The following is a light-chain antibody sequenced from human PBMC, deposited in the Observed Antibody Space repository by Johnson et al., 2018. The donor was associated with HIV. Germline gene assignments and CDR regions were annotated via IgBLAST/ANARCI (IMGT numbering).Light chain of an antibody. J-gene: IGLJ1*01. CDR2: ENN. CDR1: SSNIGHNY. V-gene: IGLV1-51*02. CDR3: GTWDSSLSAGV. Sequence: QSALTQPPSVSAAPGQKVTISCSGSSSNIGHNYVSWYQQFPGTAPKLLIYENNKRPSGIPDRFSVSKSGTSATLGITGLQTGDEADYYCGTWDSSLSAGVFGTGTKVTVL.